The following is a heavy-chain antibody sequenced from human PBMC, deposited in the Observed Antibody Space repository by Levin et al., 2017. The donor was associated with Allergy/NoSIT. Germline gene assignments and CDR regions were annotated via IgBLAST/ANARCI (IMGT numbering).Heavy chain of an antibody. V-gene: IGHV1-58*01. CDR2: IVVGSGNT. CDR1: GFTFTSSA. D-gene: IGHD4-23*01. J-gene: IGHJ4*02. CDR3: AAHSSSGVRYGGVHL. Sequence: SVKVSCKASGFTFTSSAVQWVRQARGQRLEWIGWIVVGSGNTNYAQKFQERVTITRDMSTSTAYMELSSLRSEDTAVYYCAAHSSSGVRYGGVHLWGQGTLVTVSS.